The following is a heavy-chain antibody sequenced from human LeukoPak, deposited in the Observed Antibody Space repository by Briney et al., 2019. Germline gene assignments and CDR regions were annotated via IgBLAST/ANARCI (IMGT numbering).Heavy chain of an antibody. CDR1: GGSISSDY. CDR2: IYYSGST. CDR3: ARGRDGYNLPLDY. Sequence: PSETLSLTCTVSGGSISSDYWSWIRQPPGKGLEWIGYIYYSGSTNYNPSLKSRVTISVDTSKNQFSLKLSSVTAADTAVYYCARGRDGYNLPLDYWGQGTLVTVSS. V-gene: IGHV4-59*08. D-gene: IGHD5-12*01. J-gene: IGHJ4*02.